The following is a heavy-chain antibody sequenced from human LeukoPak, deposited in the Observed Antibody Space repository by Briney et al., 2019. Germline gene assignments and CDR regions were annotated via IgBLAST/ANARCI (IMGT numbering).Heavy chain of an antibody. Sequence: GGSLRLSCAASGFTFSSYAMSWVRQAPGKGLEWVSAISGSGGSTYYVDSVKGRFTISRDNSKNTLYLQMKSLRAEDTAVYYCAKGVVHYYGSGSYIDYYGMDVWGQGTTVTVSS. CDR3: AKGVVHYYGSGSYIDYYGMDV. J-gene: IGHJ6*02. D-gene: IGHD3-10*01. V-gene: IGHV3-23*01. CDR1: GFTFSSYA. CDR2: ISGSGGST.